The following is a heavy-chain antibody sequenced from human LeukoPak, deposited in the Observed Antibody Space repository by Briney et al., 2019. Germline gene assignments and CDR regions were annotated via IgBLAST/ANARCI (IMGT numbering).Heavy chain of an antibody. CDR3: ARAAIAVAGDYHYHYMDV. J-gene: IGHJ6*03. Sequence: ASVKVSCKASGYTFTGHYMHWVRHAPGQGLEWMGWISPNSGDTDYAQRFQGRVAMTRDTSISTAYMELSRLRSDDTAVYFCARAAIAVAGDYHYHYMDVWGKGTTVTVSS. CDR2: ISPNSGDT. V-gene: IGHV1-2*02. CDR1: GYTFTGHY. D-gene: IGHD6-19*01.